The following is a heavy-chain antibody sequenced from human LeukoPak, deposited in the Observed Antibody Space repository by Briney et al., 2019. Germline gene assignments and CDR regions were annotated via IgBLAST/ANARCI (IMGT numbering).Heavy chain of an antibody. CDR2: IYYSGST. D-gene: IGHD2-21*02. Sequence: SETQSLTCTVSGGSISSYYWSWIRQPPGKGLEWIGYIYYSGSTNYNPSLKSRVTISVDTSKNQFSLKLSSVTAADTAVYYCARGLKRGDYWFDPWGQGTLVTVSS. CDR1: GGSISSYY. J-gene: IGHJ5*02. V-gene: IGHV4-59*01. CDR3: ARGLKRGDYWFDP.